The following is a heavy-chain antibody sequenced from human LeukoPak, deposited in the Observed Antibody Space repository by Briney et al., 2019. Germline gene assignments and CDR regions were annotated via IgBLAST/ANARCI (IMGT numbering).Heavy chain of an antibody. CDR1: GFTFSSYW. V-gene: IGHV3-74*01. J-gene: IGHJ4*02. D-gene: IGHD4-17*01. CDR2: INSDGSNT. Sequence: PGGSLRLSCAASGFTFSSYWMHWVRQAPGKGLVWVSRINSDGSNTNYADSVKGRFTLSRDNAKNTLYLQMNSLRVEDTAVYYCARAPYGDCFDYWGQGTLVTVSP. CDR3: ARAPYGDCFDY.